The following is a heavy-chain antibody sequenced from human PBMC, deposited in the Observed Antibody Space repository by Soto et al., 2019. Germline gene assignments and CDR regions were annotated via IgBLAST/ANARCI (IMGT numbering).Heavy chain of an antibody. CDR2: IYYSGST. J-gene: IGHJ5*02. V-gene: IGHV4-59*01. CDR1: GCSISSYY. Sequence: PXETLSLTCTVSGCSISSYYWSWIRQPPGKGLDWIGYIYYSGSTNYNPSLKSRVTISVDTSKNQFPLKLSSVTAADTAVYYCARSPPGYSSGRGGRGNWFDHWGQGTLVTVSS. CDR3: ARSPPGYSSGRGGRGNWFDH. D-gene: IGHD6-19*01.